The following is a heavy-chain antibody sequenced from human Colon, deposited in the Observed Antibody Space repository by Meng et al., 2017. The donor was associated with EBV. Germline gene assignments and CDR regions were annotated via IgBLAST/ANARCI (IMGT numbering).Heavy chain of an antibody. CDR3: ARNYYFDY. Sequence: QVRLQVSGPGLVKPSQPLSLTCPVSGGSINSGDYYWSWIRQPPGKGLEWIGYIYYTGSTYYNPSLESRVTISMDTSKNQFSLRLSSVTAADTAVYYCARNYYFDYWGQGTLVTVSS. V-gene: IGHV4-30-4*01. J-gene: IGHJ4*02. CDR2: IYYTGST. CDR1: GGSINSGDYY.